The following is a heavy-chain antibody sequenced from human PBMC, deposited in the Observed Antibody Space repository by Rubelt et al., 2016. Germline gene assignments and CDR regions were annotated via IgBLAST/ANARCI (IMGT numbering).Heavy chain of an antibody. CDR3: ARAPTTVTTIYYYGMDV. D-gene: IGHD4-17*01. Sequence: QVQLQQWGAGLLKPSETLSLTCAVYGGSFSGYYWIWIRQPPGKGLEWIGEINHSGSTNYNPSLRSRVTISVDTSKNRFSLRLSSVTAADTAVYYCARAPTTVTTIYYYGMDVWGQGTTVTVSS. CDR2: INHSGST. V-gene: IGHV4-34*01. J-gene: IGHJ6*02. CDR1: GGSFSGYY.